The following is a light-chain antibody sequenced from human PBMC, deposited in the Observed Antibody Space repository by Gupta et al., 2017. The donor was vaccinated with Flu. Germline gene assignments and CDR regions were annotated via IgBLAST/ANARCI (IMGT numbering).Light chain of an antibody. Sequence: VGDRVTIPCRTSQSISSYLNWYQQNPGKAPKLLNYSASSLQSGLPSRISGSGSGTDFTLTISRLQPEDFATYYCQQSYSPPWTFGQGTKVEIK. CDR1: QSISSY. V-gene: IGKV1-39*01. CDR3: QQSYSPPWT. CDR2: SAS. J-gene: IGKJ1*01.